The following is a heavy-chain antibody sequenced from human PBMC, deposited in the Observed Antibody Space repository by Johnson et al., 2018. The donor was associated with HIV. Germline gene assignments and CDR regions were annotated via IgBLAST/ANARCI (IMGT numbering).Heavy chain of an antibody. CDR2: LWYDGRNK. V-gene: IGHV3-33*06. J-gene: IGHJ3*02. Sequence: QMLLVESGGGVVQPGRSLRLSCAASGFTFSSYGMHWVRQAPGKGLEWVAVLWYDGRNKYYAESVKGRFTISRDNSKNTLYLQMNSLRAEDTALYYCAKVAVLFRAARPGAFDIWGQGTMVTVSS. D-gene: IGHD6-6*01. CDR3: AKVAVLFRAARPGAFDI. CDR1: GFTFSSYG.